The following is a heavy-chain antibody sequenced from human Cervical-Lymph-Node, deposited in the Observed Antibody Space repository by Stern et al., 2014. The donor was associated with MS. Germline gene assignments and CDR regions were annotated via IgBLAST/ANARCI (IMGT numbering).Heavy chain of an antibody. CDR2: INPSGGST. CDR1: GYTFTSYY. D-gene: IGHD4-17*01. V-gene: IGHV1-46*01. CDR3: ARAVVRDYGEPTPPFDY. Sequence: QVQLVQSGAEVKKPGAPVKVSCKASGYTFTSYYMHWVRQAPGQGLEWMGIINPSGGSTSYAQKFQGRVTMTRDTSTSTVYMELSSLRSEDTAVYYCARAVVRDYGEPTPPFDYWGQGTLVTVSS. J-gene: IGHJ4*02.